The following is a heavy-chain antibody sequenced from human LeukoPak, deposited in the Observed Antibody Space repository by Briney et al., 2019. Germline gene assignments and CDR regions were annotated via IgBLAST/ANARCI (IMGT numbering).Heavy chain of an antibody. V-gene: IGHV3-53*01. CDR2: IYSGGST. J-gene: IGHJ4*02. Sequence: PGGSLRLSCAASGFTVSSNYMSWVRQAPGKGLERVSVIYSGGSTYYADSVRGRFTISRDNSKNTVSLQMNSLRAEDTAVYYCAKSGRGSGWYGAYYFDYWGQGTLVTVSS. D-gene: IGHD6-19*01. CDR1: GFTVSSNY. CDR3: AKSGRGSGWYGAYYFDY.